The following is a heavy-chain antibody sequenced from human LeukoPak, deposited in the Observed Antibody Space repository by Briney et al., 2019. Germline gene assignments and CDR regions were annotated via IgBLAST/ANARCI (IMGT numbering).Heavy chain of an antibody. J-gene: IGHJ5*02. V-gene: IGHV1-8*01. CDR3: ARGWVNCSGGSCYSSWFDP. D-gene: IGHD2-15*01. CDR1: GYTFTSYE. CDR2: MNPNSGNT. Sequence: ASVTVSCTASGYTFTSYEINWVRQAPGQGLEWMGWMNPNSGNTGYAQKFQGRVTMTRNTSISTAYVELSSLRSEDTAVYYCARGWVNCSGGSCYSSWFDPWGQGTLVTVSS.